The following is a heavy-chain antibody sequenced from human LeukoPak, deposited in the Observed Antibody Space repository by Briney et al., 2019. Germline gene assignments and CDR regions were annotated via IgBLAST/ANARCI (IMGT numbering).Heavy chain of an antibody. CDR2: IIPMSGKV. V-gene: IGHV1-69*06. Sequence: ASVKVSCKASGGTFSTFGISWVRQAPGQGLEWMGGIIPMSGKVNIAQKFHGRVTITADKSTGTAYMELSILRSDDTAVYYSATPLDDSSGYYYAADVQKLYYFEYWGQGTLVTVSS. D-gene: IGHD3-22*01. J-gene: IGHJ4*02. CDR3: ATPLDDSSGYYYAADVQKLYYFEY. CDR1: GGTFSTFG.